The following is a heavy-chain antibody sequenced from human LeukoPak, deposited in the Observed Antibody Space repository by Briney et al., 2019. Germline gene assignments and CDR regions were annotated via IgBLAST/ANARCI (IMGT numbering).Heavy chain of an antibody. CDR1: GFTFSRYW. V-gene: IGHV3-7*01. CDR3: ARVHLIAAAGTFDY. Sequence: PGGSLRLSCAASGFTFSRYWMSWVRQAPGKGLEWVASIKQDGSERYFVDSVKGRSTISRDNAKNSLYLQMNSLRAEDTAVYYCARVHLIAAAGTFDYWGQGTLVTVSS. CDR2: IKQDGSER. D-gene: IGHD6-13*01. J-gene: IGHJ4*02.